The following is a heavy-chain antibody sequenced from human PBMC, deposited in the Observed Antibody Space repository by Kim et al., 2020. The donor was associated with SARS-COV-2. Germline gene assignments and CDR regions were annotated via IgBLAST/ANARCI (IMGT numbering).Heavy chain of an antibody. CDR1: GFIFSGSA. V-gene: IGHV3-73*01. D-gene: IGHD2-2*02. Sequence: GGSLRLSCAASGFIFSGSAIHWVRQASGKGLQWVGRIRSKANSYATAYAVSVTGRFTISRDDSKNTAYLQMNSLKTEDTAVYYCIRAAVIPATVPFDWGQGTLVTVSS. CDR2: IRSKANSYAT. J-gene: IGHJ4*02. CDR3: IRAAVIPATVPFD.